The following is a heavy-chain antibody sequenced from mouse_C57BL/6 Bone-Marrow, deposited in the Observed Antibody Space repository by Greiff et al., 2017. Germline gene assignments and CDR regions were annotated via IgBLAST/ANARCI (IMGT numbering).Heavy chain of an antibody. D-gene: IGHD1-1*01. V-gene: IGHV1-69*01. CDR3: AREGIYGSSQYYFDY. J-gene: IGHJ2*01. Sequence: QVHVKQPGAELVMPGASVKLSCKASGYTFTSYWMHWVKQRPGQGLEWIGEIDPSDSYTNYNQKFKGKSTLTVDKSSSTAYMQLSSLTSEDSAVYYCAREGIYGSSQYYFDYWGQGTTLTVSS. CDR2: IDPSDSYT. CDR1: GYTFTSYW.